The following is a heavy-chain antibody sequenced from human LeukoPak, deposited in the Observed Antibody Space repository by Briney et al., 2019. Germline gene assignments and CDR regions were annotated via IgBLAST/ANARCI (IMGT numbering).Heavy chain of an antibody. Sequence: GGSLRLSCAASEFTFSSYEMNWIRQAPGKGLEWVSYISSSGSTIYYADSVKGRFTISRDNAKNSLYLQMNNLRVEDTAVYYCAKAKAAVGTWEWWFGMDIWGQGTTVTVSS. J-gene: IGHJ6*02. V-gene: IGHV3-48*03. CDR2: ISSSGSTI. D-gene: IGHD6-13*01. CDR3: AKAKAAVGTWEWWFGMDI. CDR1: EFTFSSYE.